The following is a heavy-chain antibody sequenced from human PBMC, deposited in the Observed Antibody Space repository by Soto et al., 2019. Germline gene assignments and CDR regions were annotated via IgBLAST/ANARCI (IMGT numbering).Heavy chain of an antibody. J-gene: IGHJ4*02. CDR3: ARGDRVADS. CDR1: GFTFNGYY. CDR2: ISSSSSDI. D-gene: IGHD3-3*01. V-gene: IGHV3-11*05. Sequence: QVQLVESGGGLVKPGGSLRLSCVASGFTFNGYYMSWIRQAPGKGPEWFSYISSSSSDINYADSVKGRFTTSRDNAKNSLHLQMNSLRAEDTAVYYCARGDRVADSWGQGTLVTVSS.